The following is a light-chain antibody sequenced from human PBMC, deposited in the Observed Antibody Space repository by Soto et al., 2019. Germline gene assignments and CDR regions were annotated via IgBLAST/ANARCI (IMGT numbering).Light chain of an antibody. Sequence: EIVLTQSPGTLSLSPGERATLSCRASQRVSSYLAWYQQKPGQAPRLLIYDASSRATGIPDRFSGSGSGTDFTLTISRLEPEDFAVYYCQQYGSSPPYTFGQGTKLEIK. CDR1: QRVSSY. CDR3: QQYGSSPPYT. V-gene: IGKV3-20*01. CDR2: DAS. J-gene: IGKJ2*01.